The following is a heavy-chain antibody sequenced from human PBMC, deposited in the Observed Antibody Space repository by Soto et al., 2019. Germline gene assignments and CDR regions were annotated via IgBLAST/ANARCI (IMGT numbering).Heavy chain of an antibody. CDR3: AWQGTTSFYFRS. Sequence: VGSLRLSCAVSGLTFRDAWMNWVRQAPGKGLEWVGNIKSNAAKAPPEYAESVKGRFIISRDDPKNTVYLQMSGLKTEDTAVYYCAWQGTTSFYFRSWGQGTLVTVSS. V-gene: IGHV3-15*05. D-gene: IGHD3-9*01. CDR1: GLTFRDAW. CDR2: IKSNAAKAPP. J-gene: IGHJ4*02.